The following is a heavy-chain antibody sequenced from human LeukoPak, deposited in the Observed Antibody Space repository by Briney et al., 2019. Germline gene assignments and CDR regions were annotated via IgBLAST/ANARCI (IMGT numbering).Heavy chain of an antibody. CDR3: AKMTVSGRDNWFDP. Sequence: SQTLSLTCAISGDSVSSNSAAWNWIRQSPSRGLEWLGRTYYRSKWYNHYAVSVKSRITINPDTSKNQFSLKLSSVTAADTAVYYCAKMTVSGRDNWFDPWGQGTLVTVSS. V-gene: IGHV6-1*01. CDR1: GDSVSSNSAA. J-gene: IGHJ5*02. D-gene: IGHD6-19*01. CDR2: TYYRSKWYN.